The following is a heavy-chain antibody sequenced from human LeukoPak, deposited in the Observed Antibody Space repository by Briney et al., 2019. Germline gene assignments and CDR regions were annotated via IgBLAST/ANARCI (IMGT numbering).Heavy chain of an antibody. CDR1: GYTFTSYY. V-gene: IGHV1-46*01. CDR2: INPSGGST. CDR3: ARDTRVLELPIYYYYYGMDV. D-gene: IGHD1-7*01. J-gene: IGHJ6*02. Sequence: ASVKVSCKASGYTFTSYYMHWVRQAPGQGLEWMGIINPSGGSTSYAQKFQGRVTVTRDTSTSTVYMELSSLRSEDTAVYYCARDTRVLELPIYYYYYGMDVWGQGTTVTVSS.